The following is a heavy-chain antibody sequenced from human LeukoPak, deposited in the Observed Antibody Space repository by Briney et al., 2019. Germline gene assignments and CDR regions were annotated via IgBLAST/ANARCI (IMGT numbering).Heavy chain of an antibody. CDR3: AKGYYFDISGYYNAEY. Sequence: GGSLRLSCAASAFTFSSYVMSWVRQAPGKGLEWVSAISGDGGNTYSADSVKGRFTISRDNSKNTLYLQMNSLRAEDTAVYYCAKGYYFDISGYYNAEYWGQGTLVTVSS. J-gene: IGHJ4*02. V-gene: IGHV3-23*01. CDR1: AFTFSSYV. CDR2: ISGDGGNT. D-gene: IGHD3-22*01.